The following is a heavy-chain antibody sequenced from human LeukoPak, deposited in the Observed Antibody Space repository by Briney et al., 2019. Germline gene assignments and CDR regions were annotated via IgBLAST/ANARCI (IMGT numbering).Heavy chain of an antibody. D-gene: IGHD6-19*01. Sequence: SVKVSCKASGGTFSSYAISWVRQAPGQGLEWMGGIIPIFGTANYAQKFQGRVTITADESTSTAYMELSSLRSEDTAVYYCAVGYSSGWYVFDYWGQGTLVTVSS. V-gene: IGHV1-69*01. CDR3: AVGYSSGWYVFDY. CDR1: GGTFSSYA. CDR2: IIPIFGTA. J-gene: IGHJ4*02.